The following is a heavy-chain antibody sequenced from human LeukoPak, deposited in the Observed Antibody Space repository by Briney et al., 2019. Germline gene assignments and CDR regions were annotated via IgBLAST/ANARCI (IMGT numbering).Heavy chain of an antibody. CDR3: ASRRITIFGVVSEHDAFDI. CDR2: INPNSGGT. Sequence: ASVKVSCKASGYTFTGYYMHWVRQAPGQGLEWVGWINPNSGGTNYAQKFQGRVTMTRDTSISTAYMELSRLRSDDTAVYYCASRRITIFGVVSEHDAFDIWGQGTMVTVSS. V-gene: IGHV1-2*02. D-gene: IGHD3-3*01. CDR1: GYTFTGYY. J-gene: IGHJ3*02.